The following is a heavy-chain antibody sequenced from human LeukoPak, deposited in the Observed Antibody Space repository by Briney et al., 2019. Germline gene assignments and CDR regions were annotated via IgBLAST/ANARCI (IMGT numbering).Heavy chain of an antibody. D-gene: IGHD1-1*01. CDR1: GYTFSSYG. Sequence: GGSLRLSCAASGYTFSSYGMSWVRQAPGKGLEWVSGISASGGSTYYADSVKGRFTISRDNSRNTLFLQMNSLRAEDTAVYYCAKVDRRSNLPYYFDYWGQGTLVTVSS. CDR3: AKVDRRSNLPYYFDY. CDR2: ISASGGST. V-gene: IGHV3-23*01. J-gene: IGHJ4*02.